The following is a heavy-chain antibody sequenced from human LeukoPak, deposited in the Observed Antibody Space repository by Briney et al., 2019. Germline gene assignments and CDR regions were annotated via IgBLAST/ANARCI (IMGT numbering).Heavy chain of an antibody. D-gene: IGHD3-22*01. CDR2: INPSDGST. CDR1: GYTFTSYY. V-gene: IGHV1-46*03. J-gene: IGHJ4*02. CDR3: ASDYYDSFY. Sequence: ASVKVSCKASGYTFTSYYMHWVRQAPGQGPEWMGIINPSDGSTGYAQKFQGRVTMTRGMSTSTVHMELSSLRSEDTAVYYCASDYYDSFYWGQGTLVTVSS.